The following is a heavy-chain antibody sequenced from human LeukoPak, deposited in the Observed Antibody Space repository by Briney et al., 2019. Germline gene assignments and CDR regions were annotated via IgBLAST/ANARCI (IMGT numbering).Heavy chain of an antibody. CDR1: GGTFSSYA. J-gene: IGHJ4*02. D-gene: IGHD2-8*01. V-gene: IGHV1-69*05. Sequence: ASVKVSCKASGGTFSSYAISWVRQAPGQGLEWMGRIIPIFGTANYAQKFQGRVTITTDESTSTAYIELSSLRSEDTAVYYCARDRYCTDGVCYQYYWGQGTLVTVSS. CDR2: IIPIFGTA. CDR3: ARDRYCTDGVCYQYY.